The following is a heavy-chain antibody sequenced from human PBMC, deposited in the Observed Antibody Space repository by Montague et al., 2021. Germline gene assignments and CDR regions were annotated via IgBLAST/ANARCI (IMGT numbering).Heavy chain of an antibody. J-gene: IGHJ4*02. CDR1: GFTFSSYW. Sequence: SLRLSCAASGFTFSSYWMHWVRQAPGKGLVWVSRISTDGSSTTYADSVKGRFTTSRDNAKNMLYLLMNSLRAEDTAVYYCTFYKFRETPRGFDYWGQGTLVTVSA. CDR3: TFYKFRETPRGFDY. V-gene: IGHV3-74*01. D-gene: IGHD3-10*01. CDR2: ISTDGSST.